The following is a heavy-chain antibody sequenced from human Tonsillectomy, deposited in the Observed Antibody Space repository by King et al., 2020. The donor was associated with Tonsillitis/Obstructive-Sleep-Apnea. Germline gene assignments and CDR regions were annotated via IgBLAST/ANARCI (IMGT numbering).Heavy chain of an antibody. V-gene: IGHV4-34*02. D-gene: IGHD2-2*01. CDR3: ARENIVVVPAALGGGFDY. CDR2: ISHSGST. CDR1: GGSFSGYY. J-gene: IGHJ4*02. Sequence: QAQLQQWGAGLLKPSETLSLTCAVYGGSFSGYYWSWIRQPPGKGLEWIGEISHSGSTNSNPSLKSRVTISVDTSKNQSSLKLSSVTAADTAVYYCARENIVVVPAALGGGFDYWGQGTLVTVSS.